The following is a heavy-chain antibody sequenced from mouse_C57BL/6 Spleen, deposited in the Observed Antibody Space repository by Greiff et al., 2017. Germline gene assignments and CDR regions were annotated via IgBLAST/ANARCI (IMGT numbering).Heavy chain of an antibody. CDR1: GYTFTSYW. CDR3: ARSDYGNHSWFAY. J-gene: IGHJ3*01. D-gene: IGHD2-1*01. CDR2: IHPNSGST. V-gene: IGHV1-64*01. Sequence: QVQLQQPGAELVKPGASVKLSCKASGYTFTSYWMHWVKQRPGQGLEWIGMIHPNSGSTNYNEKFKSKATLTVDKSSSTAYMQLSGLTSEDSAVYYGARSDYGNHSWFAYWGQGTLVTVSA.